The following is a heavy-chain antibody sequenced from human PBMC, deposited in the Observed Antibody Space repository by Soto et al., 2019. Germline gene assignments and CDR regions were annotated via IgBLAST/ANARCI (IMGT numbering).Heavy chain of an antibody. Sequence: GGSLRLSCAASGFTFSSYAMSWVRQAPGKGLEWVSTLSGSGGRTYYADSVKGRFTISRDNSTNTLYLQMNSLRPEDTRVYYSAIEKRGATASTLLSHWYFHLSGRGTLVTVSS. CDR1: GFTFSSYA. J-gene: IGHJ2*01. V-gene: IGHV3-23*01. CDR2: LSGSGGRT. D-gene: IGHD3-10*01. CDR3: AIEKRGATASTLLSHWYFHL.